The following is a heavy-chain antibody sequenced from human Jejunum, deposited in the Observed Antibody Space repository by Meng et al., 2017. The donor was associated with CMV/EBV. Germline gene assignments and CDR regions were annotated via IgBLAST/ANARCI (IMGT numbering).Heavy chain of an antibody. CDR3: VSCPSSRWFDP. Sequence: SCKTAGYNFRAYHFRWVRQAPGQGLEWMGRVNPNNGGTDYAQKFQGRVTMTRDTSISTVFMELTGLTSDDTAVYYCVSCPSSRWFDPWGQGTLVTVSS. V-gene: IGHV1-2*06. J-gene: IGHJ5*02. D-gene: IGHD2-15*01. CDR2: VNPNNGGT. CDR1: GYNFRAYH.